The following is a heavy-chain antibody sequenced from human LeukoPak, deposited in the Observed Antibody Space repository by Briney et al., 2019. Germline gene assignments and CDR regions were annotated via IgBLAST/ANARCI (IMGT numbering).Heavy chain of an antibody. CDR2: ISTSSSDI. CDR1: GFTFSSYV. CDR3: SRDPQYYDSSGYYLGWFDP. D-gene: IGHD3-22*01. J-gene: IGHJ5*02. V-gene: IGHV3-21*01. Sequence: GRSLRLSCAASGFTFSSYVMNWVRQAAGKGLEWVSSISTSSSDIYYADSGKGRFTISRDNSKNTLYHQMNSLRAEDTAVYYCSRDPQYYDSSGYYLGWFDPGREGPVVSVSS.